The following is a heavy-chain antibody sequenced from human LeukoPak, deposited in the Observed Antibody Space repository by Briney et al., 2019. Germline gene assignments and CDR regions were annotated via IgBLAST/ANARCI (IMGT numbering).Heavy chain of an antibody. CDR2: IHSSGRT. CDR1: GGSMSNFY. Sequence: SETLSLTCTVSGGSMSNFYWTRIRQPPGQGLEWIGDIHSSGRTNYNPSLKSRLTLSVDTPPNQFSLKLNSETAADTAVYYCAGIYSNYPYYFDYWGQGTLVTVSS. J-gene: IGHJ4*02. V-gene: IGHV4-4*08. CDR3: AGIYSNYPYYFDY. D-gene: IGHD4-11*01.